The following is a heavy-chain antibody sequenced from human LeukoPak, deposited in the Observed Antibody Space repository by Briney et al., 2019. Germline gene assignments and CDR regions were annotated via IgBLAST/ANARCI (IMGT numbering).Heavy chain of an antibody. CDR2: ISSSSSYI. CDR1: GFTFSSYS. CDR3: ARAGYSSSWLRDY. V-gene: IGHV3-21*01. Sequence: GGALRLSCAASGFTFSSYSMNWVRQAPGKGLEWVSSISSSSSYIYYADSVKGRFTISRDNAKNSLYLQMNSLRAEDTAVYYCARAGYSSSWLRDYWGQGTLVTASS. D-gene: IGHD6-13*01. J-gene: IGHJ4*02.